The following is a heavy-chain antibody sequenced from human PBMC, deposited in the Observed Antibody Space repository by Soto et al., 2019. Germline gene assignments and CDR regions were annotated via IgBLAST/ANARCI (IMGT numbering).Heavy chain of an antibody. V-gene: IGHV3-NL1*01. D-gene: IGHD6-25*01. CDR2: IYSGGST. CDR3: ARDIAASGVDF. Sequence: GGSLRLSCAASGFTFRTYAMDWVRQAPGKGLEWVAVIYSGGSTYYADSVKGRFTISRDNAKNALYLQMNSLRAEDTAVYYCARDIAASGVDFWGQGTLVTVSS. CDR1: GFTFRTYA. J-gene: IGHJ4*02.